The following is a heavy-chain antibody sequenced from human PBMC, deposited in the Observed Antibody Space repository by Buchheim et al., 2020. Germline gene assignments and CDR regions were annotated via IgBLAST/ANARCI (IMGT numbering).Heavy chain of an antibody. CDR1: GFSFPGHG. Sequence: QVQVVESGGGVVQTGGSLRLSCEASGFSFPGHGVHWVRQSPGKGLEWVAVTTNDETKKFYADSVKGRFTVSRGTSYWTVYLEMNNLRADDSARYYCVRETYFYGLDVWGQGAT. CDR2: TTNDETKK. J-gene: IGHJ6*02. V-gene: IGHV3-30*03. CDR3: VRETYFYGLDV.